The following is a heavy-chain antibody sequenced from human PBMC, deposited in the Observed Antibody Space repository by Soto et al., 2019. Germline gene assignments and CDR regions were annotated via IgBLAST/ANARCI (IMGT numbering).Heavy chain of an antibody. CDR3: AKGPQLLPSYFAY. D-gene: IGHD2-2*01. CDR1: GFTFSSYG. CDR2: ISYDGSNK. Sequence: ESGGGVVQPRRSLRLSCAASGFTFSSYGMHWVRQAPGKGLEWVAVISYDGSNKYYADSVKGRFTISRDNSKNTLYLQMNSLRAEDTAVYYCAKGPQLLPSYFAYCGQGTLVNVSS. V-gene: IGHV3-30*18. J-gene: IGHJ4*02.